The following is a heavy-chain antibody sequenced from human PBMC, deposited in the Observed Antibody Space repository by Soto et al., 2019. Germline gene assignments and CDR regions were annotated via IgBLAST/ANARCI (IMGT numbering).Heavy chain of an antibody. CDR3: AGKRFGEPQEGYYYMDV. CDR2: IIPILGIA. Sequence: QVQLVQSGAEVKKPGSSVKVSCKASGGTFSSYTISWVRQAPGQGLEWMGRIIPILGIANYAQKFQGRVTITADKSTSSAYMELSSLRSEDTAVYYCAGKRFGEPQEGYYYMDVWGKGTTVTVSS. D-gene: IGHD3-10*01. V-gene: IGHV1-69*02. CDR1: GGTFSSYT. J-gene: IGHJ6*03.